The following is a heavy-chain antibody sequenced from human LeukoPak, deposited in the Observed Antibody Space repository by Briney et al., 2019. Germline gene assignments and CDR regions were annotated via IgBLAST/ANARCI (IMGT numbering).Heavy chain of an antibody. CDR2: IYTSGST. CDR3: ARDGLAAAGTGY. V-gene: IGHV4-61*02. D-gene: IGHD6-13*01. J-gene: IGHJ4*02. Sequence: PSETLSLTCTVSGGSISSGSYYWSWIRQPAGKGLEWIGRIYTSGSTNYNPSLKSRVTISVDTSKNQFSLKLSSVTAADTAVYYCARDGLAAAGTGYWGQGTLVTVSS. CDR1: GGSISSGSYY.